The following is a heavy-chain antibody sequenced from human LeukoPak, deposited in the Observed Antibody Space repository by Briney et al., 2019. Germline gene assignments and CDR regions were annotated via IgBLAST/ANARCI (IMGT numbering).Heavy chain of an antibody. CDR2: IYTSGNT. Sequence: SQTLSLTCTVSGGSISSASYYWSWIRQPAGKGLEWIGRIYTSGNTNYNPSLKSRVTISVDTSKNQFSLKLSSVTAADTAVYYCAMRERLAAAFGYWGQGTLVTVSS. J-gene: IGHJ4*02. V-gene: IGHV4-61*02. CDR1: GGSISSASYY. D-gene: IGHD6-13*01. CDR3: AMRERLAAAFGY.